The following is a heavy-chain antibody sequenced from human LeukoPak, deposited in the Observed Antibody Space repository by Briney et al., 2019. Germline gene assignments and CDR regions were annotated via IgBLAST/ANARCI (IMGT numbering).Heavy chain of an antibody. CDR1: GFTFDDYA. J-gene: IGHJ4*02. V-gene: IGHV3-9*01. CDR2: ISWNSGSI. D-gene: IGHD6-13*01. Sequence: PGGSLRLSCAASGFTFDDYAMHWVRQAPGKGLEWVSGISWNSGSIGYADSVKGRFTISRDNAKNSLYLQMNSLRAEGTALYYCAKGSYSATWYYFDYWGQGTLVTVSS. CDR3: AKGSYSATWYYFDY.